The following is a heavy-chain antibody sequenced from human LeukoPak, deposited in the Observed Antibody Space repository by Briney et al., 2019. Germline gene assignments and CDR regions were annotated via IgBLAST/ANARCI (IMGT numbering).Heavy chain of an antibody. CDR2: ISSSSSSYI. J-gene: IGHJ3*02. D-gene: IGHD3-22*01. V-gene: IGHV3-21*01. Sequence: GGSLRLSCAASGFTFSSYSMNWVRQAPGKGLEWVSSISSSSSSYIYYADSVKGRFTISRDNAKNSLYLQMNSLRAEDTAVYYCARGEQDYYDSSGYGTPGSFDIWGQGTMVTVFS. CDR1: GFTFSSYS. CDR3: ARGEQDYYDSSGYGTPGSFDI.